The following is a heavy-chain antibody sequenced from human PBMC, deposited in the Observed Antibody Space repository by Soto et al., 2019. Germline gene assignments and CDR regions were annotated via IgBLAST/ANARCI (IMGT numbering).Heavy chain of an antibody. J-gene: IGHJ4*02. D-gene: IGHD1-26*01. CDR2: IYPGDSDT. CDR1: GYRFSTYW. CDR3: ARLGGIVDTGTWIQ. Sequence: ETLSLSCKASGYRFSTYWIGWVRQRPGKGPEWMAIIYPGDSDTRENPSFQGQVTISADKSSNTVHLQWRSLKASDTAIYYCARLGGIVDTGTWIQWGQGTPVTVS. V-gene: IGHV5-51*01.